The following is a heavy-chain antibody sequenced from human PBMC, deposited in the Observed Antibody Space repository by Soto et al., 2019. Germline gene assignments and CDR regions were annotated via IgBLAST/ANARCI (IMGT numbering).Heavy chain of an antibody. V-gene: IGHV1-8*01. CDR1: GYTFTSYD. D-gene: IGHD5-12*01. Sequence: ASVKVSCKASGYTFTSYDINWVRQATGQGLEWMGWMNPNSGNTGYAQKFQGRVPMTRNTSISTAYMELSSLRSEDTAVYYCVTSIRDGYNVAFDIWGQGTMVTVSS. CDR2: MNPNSGNT. J-gene: IGHJ3*02. CDR3: VTSIRDGYNVAFDI.